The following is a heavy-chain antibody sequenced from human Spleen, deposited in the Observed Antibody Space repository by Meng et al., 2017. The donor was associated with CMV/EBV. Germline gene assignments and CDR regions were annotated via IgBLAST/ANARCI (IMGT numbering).Heavy chain of an antibody. D-gene: IGHD2-2*02. CDR1: GFSFRRYW. J-gene: IGHJ4*02. V-gene: IGHV3-21*01. Sequence: GGSLRLSCEASGFSFRRYWMHWVRQVPGKGLEWVSSISSSSSYIYYADSVKGRFTISRDNAKNSLFLQMSSLRAEDTAMYYCARAGLGYCSVTSCYNDYWGQGTLVTVSS. CDR2: ISSSSSYI. CDR3: ARAGLGYCSVTSCYNDY.